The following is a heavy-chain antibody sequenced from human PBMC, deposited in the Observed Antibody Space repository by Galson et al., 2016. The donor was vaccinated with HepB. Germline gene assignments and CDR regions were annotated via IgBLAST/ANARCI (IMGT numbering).Heavy chain of an antibody. V-gene: IGHV5-51*01. J-gene: IGHJ4*02. CDR3: GRGGRFSSSWQMDY. CDR2: MYPGDSDT. Sequence: QSGAEVKKPGESLRISCKASEYTFTTYWISWVRQMPGKGLEWMGIMYPGDSDTRYSPSFQGKVTISADTSISTTYLQWSSLKASDTAIYFCGRGGRFSSSWQMDYWGQGTLVTVSS. D-gene: IGHD6-13*01. CDR1: EYTFTTYW.